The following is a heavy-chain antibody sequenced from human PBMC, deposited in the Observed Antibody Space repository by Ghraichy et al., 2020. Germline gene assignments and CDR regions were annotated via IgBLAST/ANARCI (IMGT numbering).Heavy chain of an antibody. CDR3: AHGSGWLFDF. CDR2: IYWDDDN. CDR1: GFPLSAPGVG. J-gene: IGHJ4*02. Sequence: SGPTLVKPTQTLTLTCTFSGFPLSAPGVGVGWIRQPPGKALEWLALIYWDDDNHFSPSLKNRLTLTKDTSENHVVLTMTNMDPVDTATYFCAHGSGWLFDFWGQGTLVTVSS. D-gene: IGHD6-19*01. V-gene: IGHV2-5*02.